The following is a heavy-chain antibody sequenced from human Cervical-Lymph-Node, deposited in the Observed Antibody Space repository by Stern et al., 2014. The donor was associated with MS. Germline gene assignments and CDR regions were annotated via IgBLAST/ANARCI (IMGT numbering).Heavy chain of an antibody. CDR1: GFTFSEYF. D-gene: IGHD3-10*01. Sequence: VQLVESGGGLVKPGGSLRLSCAASGFTFSEYFMTWIRQAPGKGLEWVSYIGPSGSSIYYADSVKGRFTISRDNAKNSLYLQMNSLRAEDTAVYYCARVVSRRVEFLYGDYVDNWGQGTLVTVSS. CDR2: IGPSGSSI. J-gene: IGHJ4*02. V-gene: IGHV3-11*01. CDR3: ARVVSRRVEFLYGDYVDN.